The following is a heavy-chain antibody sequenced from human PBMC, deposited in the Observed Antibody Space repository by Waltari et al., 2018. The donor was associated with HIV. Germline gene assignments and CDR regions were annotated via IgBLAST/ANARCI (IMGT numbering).Heavy chain of an antibody. Sequence: EVQLVESGGGLVQPGRSLRLSCAASGFTFDDYAMHWVRQAPGKGREWVSGISWNRGTIGYADSVKGRFTISRDNAKNSLYLQMNSLRAEDTALYYCAKDKRSGYGGNSVWYFDLWGRGTLVTVSS. J-gene: IGHJ2*01. CDR2: ISWNRGTI. D-gene: IGHD4-17*01. V-gene: IGHV3-9*01. CDR3: AKDKRSGYGGNSVWYFDL. CDR1: GFTFDDYA.